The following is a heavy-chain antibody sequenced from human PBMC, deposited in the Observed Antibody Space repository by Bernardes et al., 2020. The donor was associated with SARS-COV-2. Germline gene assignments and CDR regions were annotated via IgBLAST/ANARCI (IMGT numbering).Heavy chain of an antibody. V-gene: IGHV2-70*11. CDR3: ARVTVRGVAFDY. CDR1: WFSLSPSGMW. D-gene: IGHD3-10*01. CDR2: IDWDDDK. Sequence: SGPTLLKPTQPLTLTCPFSWFSLSPSGMWVSWIRQPPGKALEWLARIDWDDDKYYSTSLKTRLTISKDTSKNQVVLTMTNMDPVDTATYYCARVTVRGVAFDYWGQGTLVTVSS. J-gene: IGHJ4*02.